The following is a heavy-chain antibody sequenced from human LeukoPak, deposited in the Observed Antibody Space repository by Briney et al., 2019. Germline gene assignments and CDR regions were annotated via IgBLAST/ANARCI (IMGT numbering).Heavy chain of an antibody. Sequence: GGSLRLSCAASGFTFSSSGMHWVRQAPGKGLEWVANIKQDGSEKYYVDSVKGRFTISRDNAKNSLYLQMNSLRAEDTAVYYCARDSGSYAPDAFDIWGQGTMVTVSS. J-gene: IGHJ3*02. CDR1: GFTFSSSG. D-gene: IGHD1-26*01. CDR2: IKQDGSEK. CDR3: ARDSGSYAPDAFDI. V-gene: IGHV3-7*03.